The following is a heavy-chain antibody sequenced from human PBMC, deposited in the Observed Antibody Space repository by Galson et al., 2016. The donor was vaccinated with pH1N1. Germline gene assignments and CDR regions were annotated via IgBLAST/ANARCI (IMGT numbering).Heavy chain of an antibody. CDR3: AIEYDGSGGWGFGM. D-gene: IGHD3-22*01. Sequence: SVKVSCKVSGGSFSPGGISWVRQAPGQGLEWMGRIDPIYDQASYAQKLQGRVTITADNFTSTVYLELSSLRSDDAAVFYCAIEYDGSGGWGFGMWGQGTLVTVSS. V-gene: IGHV1-69*04. CDR1: GGSFSPGG. J-gene: IGHJ3*02. CDR2: IDPIYDQA.